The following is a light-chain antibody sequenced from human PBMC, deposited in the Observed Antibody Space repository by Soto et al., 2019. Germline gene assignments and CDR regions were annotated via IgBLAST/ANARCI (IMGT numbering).Light chain of an antibody. V-gene: IGLV2-14*01. J-gene: IGLJ2*01. CDR2: EVN. CDR3: SSYASSSSHVV. Sequence: QSALTQPASVSGSPGQSITISCTGTSSDVGGYNYVSWYQHHPGKAPRLMIYEVNNRPSGVSNRFSASKSGNTASLTISGLQAEYEADYYCSSYASSSSHVVFGGGTKLTVL. CDR1: SSDVGGYNY.